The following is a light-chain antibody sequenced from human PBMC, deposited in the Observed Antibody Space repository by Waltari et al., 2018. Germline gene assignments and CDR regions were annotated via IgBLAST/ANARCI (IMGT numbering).Light chain of an antibody. J-gene: IGKJ4*01. Sequence: EIVLTQSPGTLSLSLGERATLFCRASQSVSSNYVAWFQQKPGQAPRLLIYGASSRATGIPDRFSGSGSGTDFTLTISRLEPEDFAVYYCQQYGSSPFTFGGGTKVEIK. CDR3: QQYGSSPFT. CDR2: GAS. CDR1: QSVSSNY. V-gene: IGKV3-20*01.